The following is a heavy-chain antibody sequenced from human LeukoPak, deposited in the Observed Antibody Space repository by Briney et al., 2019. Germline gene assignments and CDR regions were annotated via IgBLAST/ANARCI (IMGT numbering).Heavy chain of an antibody. J-gene: IGHJ6*03. D-gene: IGHD3-9*01. CDR2: ISAYNGNT. Sequence: ASVKVSCKASGYTFTSYGISWVRQAPGQGLEWMGWISAYNGNTNYAQKLQGRVTMTTDTSTSTAYMELRSLRSDDTAVYYCAREGQVLRYFDWLTDYYYYHYMDVWGKGTTVTVSS. CDR3: AREGQVLRYFDWLTDYYYYHYMDV. V-gene: IGHV1-18*01. CDR1: GYTFTSYG.